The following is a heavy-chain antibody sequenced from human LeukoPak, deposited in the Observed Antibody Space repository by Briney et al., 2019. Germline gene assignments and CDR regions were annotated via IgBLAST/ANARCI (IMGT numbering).Heavy chain of an antibody. V-gene: IGHV3-23*01. Sequence: GGSLRLSCAASGFTFNNYAINWVRQAPGKGLEWVSTISGSGGNTYYADFVKGRFTISRDNSKNTLYLQMNSLRAEDTAVYYCAKDSSRYYFDYWGQGTLVTVSS. CDR3: AKDSSRYYFDY. CDR2: ISGSGGNT. D-gene: IGHD2-15*01. J-gene: IGHJ4*02. CDR1: GFTFNNYA.